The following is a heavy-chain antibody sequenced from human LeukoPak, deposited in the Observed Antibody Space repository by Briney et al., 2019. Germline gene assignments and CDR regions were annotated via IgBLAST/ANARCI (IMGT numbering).Heavy chain of an antibody. Sequence: PGGSLRLSCAASGFTYSTYWMHWVRQAPGKGLVWASRINSDGSSTSYADSVKGRFTISRDNAKNTVYLQMNSLRAEDTAVYYCYEGGHWGQGTLVTVSS. CDR1: GFTYSTYW. CDR2: INSDGSST. D-gene: IGHD5-12*01. CDR3: YEGGH. V-gene: IGHV3-74*01. J-gene: IGHJ4*02.